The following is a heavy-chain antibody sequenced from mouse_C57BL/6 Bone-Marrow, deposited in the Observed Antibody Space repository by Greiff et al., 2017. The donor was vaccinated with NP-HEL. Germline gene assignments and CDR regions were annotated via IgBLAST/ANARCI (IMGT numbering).Heavy chain of an antibody. CDR1: GFNIKDYY. Sequence: EVQLQQSGAELVRPGASVKLSCTASGFNIKDYYMHWVKQRPEQGLEWIGRIDPEDGDTEYAPKFQGKATMTADTSSNTAYLQLSSLTSEDTAVYYCTTGGYYYGSSPYWYFDVWGTGTTVTVSS. V-gene: IGHV14-1*01. CDR3: TTGGYYYGSSPYWYFDV. CDR2: IDPEDGDT. D-gene: IGHD1-1*01. J-gene: IGHJ1*03.